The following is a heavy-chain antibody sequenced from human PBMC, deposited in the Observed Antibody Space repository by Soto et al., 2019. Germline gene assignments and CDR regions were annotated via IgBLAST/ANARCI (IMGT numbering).Heavy chain of an antibody. CDR1: GYSFTSYW. Sequence: GESLKLYCQGSGYSFTSYWLRLVRQMPGKGLEGWIRIIPHDANTNYSPSFQGHVTISVDKSISNAYLQLSSLNASDTAMYYCASDQPDSRSDFYYYDMDVWGQGTTVTVSS. CDR2: IIPHDANT. D-gene: IGHD1-26*01. CDR3: ASDQPDSRSDFYYYDMDV. V-gene: IGHV5-10-1*01. J-gene: IGHJ6*02.